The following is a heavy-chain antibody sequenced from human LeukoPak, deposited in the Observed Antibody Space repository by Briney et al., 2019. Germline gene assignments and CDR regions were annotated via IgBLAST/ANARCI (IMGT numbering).Heavy chain of an antibody. CDR3: ARDGAVVPAAPYYYYYMDV. CDR1: GGYISSTTYY. Sequence: PSETLSLTCIISGGYISSTTYYWGRIRQPPGKGLEWIGTLYYSGKTYYNPSLKSRVTISIDTSKNQFSLKLSSVTAADTAVYYCARDGAVVPAAPYYYYYMDVWGKGTTVTVSS. J-gene: IGHJ6*03. V-gene: IGHV4-39*07. CDR2: LYYSGKT. D-gene: IGHD2-2*01.